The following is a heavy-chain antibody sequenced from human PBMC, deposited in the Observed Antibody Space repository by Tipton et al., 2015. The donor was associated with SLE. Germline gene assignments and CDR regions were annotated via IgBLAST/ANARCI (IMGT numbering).Heavy chain of an antibody. D-gene: IGHD3-10*01. V-gene: IGHV4-38-2*01. CDR1: GYSISSGYY. CDR2: IYHGGSP. CDR3: ARLSSMVRRAQGWFDP. J-gene: IGHJ5*02. Sequence: TLSLTCAVSGYSISSGYYWGWIRQPPGKGLEWIGSIYHGGSPYYNPSLKSRVTISVDTSKNQFSLKLSSVTAADTAVYYCARLSSMVRRAQGWFDPWGQGTLVTVSS.